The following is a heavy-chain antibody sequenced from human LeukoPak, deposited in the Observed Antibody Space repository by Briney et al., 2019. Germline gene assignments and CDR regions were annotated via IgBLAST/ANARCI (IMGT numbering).Heavy chain of an antibody. J-gene: IGHJ6*02. D-gene: IGHD2-2*01. CDR1: GFTFSSYG. Sequence: PGGSLRLSCAASGFTFSSYGMHWVRQAPGKGLEWVAVIWYDGSNKYYADSVKGRFTISRDNSKNTLYLQMNSLRAEDTAVYYCARGRIIVVVPAAIGDYGMDVWGQGTLVTVSS. CDR3: ARGRIIVVVPAAIGDYGMDV. V-gene: IGHV3-33*01. CDR2: IWYDGSNK.